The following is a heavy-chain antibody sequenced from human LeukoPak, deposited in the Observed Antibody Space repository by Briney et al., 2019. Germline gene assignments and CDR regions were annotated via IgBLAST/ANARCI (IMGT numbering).Heavy chain of an antibody. CDR2: ISSSSSYI. D-gene: IGHD3-10*01. V-gene: IGHV3-21*01. CDR3: ARDYYGSGSYYMIHAFDI. CDR1: GFTFSSYG. J-gene: IGHJ3*02. Sequence: PGGSLRLSCAASGFTFSSYGMHWVRQAPGKGLEWVSSISSSSSYIYYADSVKGRFTISRDNAKNSLYLQMNSLRAEDTAVYYCARDYYGSGSYYMIHAFDIWGQGTMVTVSS.